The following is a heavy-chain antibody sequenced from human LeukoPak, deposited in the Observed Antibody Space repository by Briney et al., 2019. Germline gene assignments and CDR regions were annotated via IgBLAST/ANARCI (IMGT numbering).Heavy chain of an antibody. D-gene: IGHD3-3*01. J-gene: IGHJ3*02. V-gene: IGHV4-59*12. CDR1: GGSISSYY. Sequence: SETLSLTCTVSGGSISSYYWSWIRQPPGKGLEWIGYIYYSGSTNYNPSLKSRVTISVDTSKNQFSLKLSSVTAADTAVYYCARDPSRITIFGVVRPNDAFDIWGQGTMVTVSS. CDR3: ARDPSRITIFGVVRPNDAFDI. CDR2: IYYSGST.